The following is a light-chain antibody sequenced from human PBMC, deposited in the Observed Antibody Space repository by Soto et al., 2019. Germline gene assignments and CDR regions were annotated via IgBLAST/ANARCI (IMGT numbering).Light chain of an antibody. CDR2: WAS. V-gene: IGKV4-1*01. CDR1: QSVLYSSNNKNY. J-gene: IGKJ4*01. Sequence: DSLAVSLGERATINCKSSQSVLYSSNNKNYLAWFQQKPGQPPKLLIYWASTRESGVPDRFSGSGSGTDFTLTISSLQSEDVAVYYCQQHYSPPLTFGGATKVDIK. CDR3: QQHYSPPLT.